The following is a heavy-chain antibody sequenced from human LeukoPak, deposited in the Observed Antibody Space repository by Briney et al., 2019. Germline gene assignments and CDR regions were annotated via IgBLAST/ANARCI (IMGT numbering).Heavy chain of an antibody. CDR2: IYYSGST. V-gene: IGHV4-59*01. D-gene: IGHD6-13*01. CDR1: GGSISSYY. Sequence: PSETLSLTCTVSGGSISSYYWSWIRQPPGKGLEWIGYIYYSGSTNYNPSLKSRVTISVDTSKNQFSLKLSSVTAADTGVCYCARETIAAAGIDWFDPWGQGTLVTVSS. CDR3: ARETIAAAGIDWFDP. J-gene: IGHJ5*02.